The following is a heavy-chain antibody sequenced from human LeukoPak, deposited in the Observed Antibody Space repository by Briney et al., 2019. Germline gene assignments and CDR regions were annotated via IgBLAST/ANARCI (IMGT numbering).Heavy chain of an antibody. CDR3: ARDRTNGPPDAFDI. V-gene: IGHV4-39*07. CDR1: GGSISSSSYY. J-gene: IGHJ3*02. D-gene: IGHD2-8*01. Sequence: SETLSLTCTVSGGSISSSSYYWGWIRQPPGKGLEWIGSIYYSGSTYYNPSLKSRVTISVDTSKNQFSLKLSSVTAADTAVYYCARDRTNGPPDAFDIWGQGTMVTVSS. CDR2: IYYSGST.